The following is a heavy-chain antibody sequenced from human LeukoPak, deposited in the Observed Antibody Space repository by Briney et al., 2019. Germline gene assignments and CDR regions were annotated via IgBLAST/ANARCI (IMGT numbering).Heavy chain of an antibody. CDR3: ARLRREDSSGYPYYFDY. J-gene: IGHJ4*02. CDR1: GGSISSSSYY. D-gene: IGHD3-22*01. Sequence: PETLSLTCNASGGSISSSSYYWRWPRQPPGNGLQWIGSIYYSGSTYYNPSLKCRGTISLDTSKNHFSLKMRSVTAADTAVYYCARLRREDSSGYPYYFDYWGQGTLVTVSS. V-gene: IGHV4-39*01. CDR2: IYYSGST.